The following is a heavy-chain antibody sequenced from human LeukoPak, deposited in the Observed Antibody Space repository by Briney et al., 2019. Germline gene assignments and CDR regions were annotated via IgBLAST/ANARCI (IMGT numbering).Heavy chain of an antibody. Sequence: PSETLSLTCTVSGGSISNYYWSWIRQPPGKGLEWIGYIYYSGSTNYNPSLMSRVTISVDTSKNQFSLKLSSVTAADTAVYYCARDFSNYDILTGYYFTRPRYYFDYWGQGTLVTVSS. CDR3: ARDFSNYDILTGYYFTRPRYYFDY. CDR1: GGSISNYY. CDR2: IYYSGST. D-gene: IGHD3-9*01. J-gene: IGHJ4*02. V-gene: IGHV4-59*12.